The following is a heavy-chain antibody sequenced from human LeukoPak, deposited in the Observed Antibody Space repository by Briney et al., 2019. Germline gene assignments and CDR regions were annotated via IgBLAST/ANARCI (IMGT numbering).Heavy chain of an antibody. V-gene: IGHV3-7*01. CDR3: ARDYYDSSGYLWG. D-gene: IGHD3-22*01. CDR2: IKEDGSRR. CDR1: GFTFSRYW. J-gene: IGHJ4*02. Sequence: PGGSLRLSCTTSGFTFSRYWMTWVRQAPGKGLEWVANIKEDGSRRNYVDSVKGRFTISRDNAKNTLYLQMNSLRAEDTAVYYCARDYYDSSGYLWGWGQGTLVTVSS.